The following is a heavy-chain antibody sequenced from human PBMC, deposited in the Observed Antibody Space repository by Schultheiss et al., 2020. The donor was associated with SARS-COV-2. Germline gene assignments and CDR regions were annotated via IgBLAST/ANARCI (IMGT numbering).Heavy chain of an antibody. D-gene: IGHD6-13*01. V-gene: IGHV1-2*02. CDR3: ARAGSSSWSPEGKGMDV. CDR2: INPNSGGT. CDR1: GYTFTGYY. J-gene: IGHJ6*02. Sequence: ASVKVSCKASGYTFTGYYMHWVRQAPGQGLEWMGWINPNSGGTNYAQKFQGRVTMTTDTSTSTAYMELRSLRSDDTAVYYCARAGSSSWSPEGKGMDVWGQGTTVTVSS.